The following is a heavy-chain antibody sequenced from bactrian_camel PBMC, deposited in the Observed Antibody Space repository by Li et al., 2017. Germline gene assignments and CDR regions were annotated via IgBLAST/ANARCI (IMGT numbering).Heavy chain of an antibody. V-gene: IGHV3-2*01. Sequence: VQLVESGGGLVQPGGSLSVSCTASGFTFSNHYMNWVRQAPGKGLEWVSSISGSSNTYYTNSVKGRFTISRDNPKKTLYLQLTSLSTEDTAMYYCAKRGPQSSSAVTDRGQGTQVTVS. CDR1: GFTFSNHY. CDR2: ISGSSNT. D-gene: IGHD6*01. J-gene: IGHJ4*01.